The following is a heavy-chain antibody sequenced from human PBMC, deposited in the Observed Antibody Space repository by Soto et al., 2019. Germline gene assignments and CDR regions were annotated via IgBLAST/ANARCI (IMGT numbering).Heavy chain of an antibody. CDR1: GGPFRSYA. D-gene: IGHD3-22*01. Sequence: SVKVSCKASGGPFRSYAISWVRQAPGQGLEWMGGIIPIFGTANYAQKFPGRVPITADESTSTAYMELSRLRSEDTAVYHCARERRYYDSSGYYTYYFDYWGQGTLVTVSS. V-gene: IGHV1-69*13. CDR2: IIPIFGTA. CDR3: ARERRYYDSSGYYTYYFDY. J-gene: IGHJ4*02.